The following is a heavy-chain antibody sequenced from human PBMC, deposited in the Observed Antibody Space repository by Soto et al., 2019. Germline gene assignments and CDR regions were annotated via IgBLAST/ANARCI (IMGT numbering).Heavy chain of an antibody. CDR2: ISYDGSNK. D-gene: IGHD3-22*01. J-gene: IGHJ5*02. V-gene: IGHV3-30-3*01. Sequence: QVQLVESGGGVVQPGRSLRLSCAASGFTFSSYAMHWVRQAPGKGLEWVAVISYDGSNKYYADSVKGRFTISRDNSKNTLYRQMNSLRAGDTALYYCARGEVVVITGWFDPGGQGTLVTVSS. CDR1: GFTFSSYA. CDR3: ARGEVVVITGWFDP.